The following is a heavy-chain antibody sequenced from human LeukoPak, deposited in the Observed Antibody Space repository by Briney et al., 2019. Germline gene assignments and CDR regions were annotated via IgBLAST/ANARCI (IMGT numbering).Heavy chain of an antibody. D-gene: IGHD4-11*01. CDR3: AKEDYSSSFDY. J-gene: IGHJ4*02. V-gene: IGHV3-30*02. Sequence: TGGSLRLSCAASGFTFSGYGMHWVRQAPGKGLEWVAVIWYGGSNKYYADSVKGRFTISRDNSKNTLYLQMNSLRAEDMAVYYCAKEDYSSSFDYWGQGTLVTVSS. CDR2: IWYGGSNK. CDR1: GFTFSGYG.